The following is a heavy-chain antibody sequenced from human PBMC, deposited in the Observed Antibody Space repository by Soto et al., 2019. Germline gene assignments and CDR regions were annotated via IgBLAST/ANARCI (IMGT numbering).Heavy chain of an antibody. V-gene: IGHV3-23*01. D-gene: IGHD6-13*01. J-gene: IGHJ4*02. CDR1: GFTFSSYA. CDR2: ISGSGGST. CDR3: AKGRISSWYPDPPH. Sequence: GGSLRLSCAASGFTFSSYAMSWVRQAPGKGLEWVSAISGSGGSTYYADSVKGRFTISRDDSKNTLYLQMNSLRAEDTAVYYCAKGRISSWYPDPPHWGQGTLVTVSS.